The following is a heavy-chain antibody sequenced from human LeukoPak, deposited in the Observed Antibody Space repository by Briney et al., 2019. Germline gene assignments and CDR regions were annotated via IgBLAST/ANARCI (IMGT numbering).Heavy chain of an antibody. V-gene: IGHV3-23*01. J-gene: IGHJ4*02. Sequence: GGSLRLSCAASGFTFSSYGMSWVRQAPGKGLEWVSAMSGDGATTYYADSVRGRFTISRDNAKNSLYLQMNSLRAEDTAVYYCARVGVFSSSWLLYWGQGTLVTVSS. D-gene: IGHD6-13*01. CDR1: GFTFSSYG. CDR3: ARVGVFSSSWLLY. CDR2: MSGDGATT.